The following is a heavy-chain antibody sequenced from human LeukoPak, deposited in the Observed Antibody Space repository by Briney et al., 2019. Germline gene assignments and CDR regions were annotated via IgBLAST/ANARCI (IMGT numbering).Heavy chain of an antibody. V-gene: IGHV5-51*01. CDR3: ARRDGYCSSTSCCADYYYGMDV. Sequence: GESLKISCKGSGYSFTSYWIGWVRQMPGKGLEWMGIIYPGDSDIRYSPSFQGQVTISADKSISTAYLQWSGLKASDTAMYYCARRDGYCSSTSCCADYYYGMDVWGQGTTVTVSS. J-gene: IGHJ6*02. D-gene: IGHD2-2*01. CDR1: GYSFTSYW. CDR2: IYPGDSDI.